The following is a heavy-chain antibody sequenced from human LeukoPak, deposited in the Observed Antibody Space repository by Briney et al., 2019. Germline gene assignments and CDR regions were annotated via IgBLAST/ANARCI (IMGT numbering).Heavy chain of an antibody. Sequence: ASVKVSCMASGYTFTNYAVNWLRQAPGQRLEWMGWINAGNGDTKFSQNYQARVTITRDASASTAYMELSSLTSEDTAVYFCARGLWSAHRREYYFDSWGQGTLVTVSS. J-gene: IGHJ4*02. CDR3: ARGLWSAHRREYYFDS. D-gene: IGHD3-3*01. CDR1: GYTFTNYA. V-gene: IGHV1-3*01. CDR2: INAGNGDT.